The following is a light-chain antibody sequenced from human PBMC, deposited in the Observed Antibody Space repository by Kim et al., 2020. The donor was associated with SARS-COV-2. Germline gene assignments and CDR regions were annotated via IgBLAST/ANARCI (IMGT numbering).Light chain of an antibody. V-gene: IGKV1-16*01. J-gene: IGKJ5*01. CDR2: AAS. Sequence: DIQMTQSQSSLSASVGDRVTISCRASQGIRNHLAWFQQRPGKAPNSLIYAASSLHSGVPSRFSGSGSGTDFTLTISSLQPEDFATYYCHQYNSYPPTFGQGTRLEI. CDR1: QGIRNH. CDR3: HQYNSYPPT.